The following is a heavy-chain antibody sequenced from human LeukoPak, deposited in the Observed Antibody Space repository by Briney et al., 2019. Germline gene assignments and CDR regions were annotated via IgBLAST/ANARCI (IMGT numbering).Heavy chain of an antibody. J-gene: IGHJ4*02. D-gene: IGHD6-19*01. Sequence: PSETLSLTCTVSGGSISSSSYYWGSIRQPPGTGLEWIGSIYYSGSTYYNPSLKSRVTISVETSKNQFSLKLSSVTAADTAVYYCARYSSSWYFDYWGQGTLVTVSS. V-gene: IGHV4-39*01. CDR2: IYYSGST. CDR3: ARYSSSWYFDY. CDR1: GGSISSSSYY.